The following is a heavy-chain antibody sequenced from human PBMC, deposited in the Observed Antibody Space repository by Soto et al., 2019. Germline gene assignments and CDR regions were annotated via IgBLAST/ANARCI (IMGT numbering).Heavy chain of an antibody. CDR3: VHSGYDYQTYYFDY. CDR1: GFTFSDYY. CDR2: ISSSGSTI. J-gene: IGHJ4*02. Sequence: GGSLRLSCAASGFTFSDYYMSWIRQAPGKGLEWVSYISSSGSTIYYGDSVKGRFTISRDNAKNSLYLQMNSLRAEDTAVYYCVHSGYDYQTYYFDYWGQGTLVTVSS. V-gene: IGHV3-11*01. D-gene: IGHD5-12*01.